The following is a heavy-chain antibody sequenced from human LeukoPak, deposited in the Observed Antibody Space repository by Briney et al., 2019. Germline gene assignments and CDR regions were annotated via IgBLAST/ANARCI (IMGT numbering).Heavy chain of an antibody. CDR3: ARGGPTVTYFDY. Sequence: SETLSLTCTVSGSSISSYYWSWIRQPPGKGLEWIGYIYYSGSTNYNPSLKSRVTISVDTSKNQFSLKLSSVTAADTAVYYCARGGPTVTYFDYWGQGTLVTVSS. CDR2: IYYSGST. D-gene: IGHD4-17*01. V-gene: IGHV4-59*01. J-gene: IGHJ4*02. CDR1: GSSISSYY.